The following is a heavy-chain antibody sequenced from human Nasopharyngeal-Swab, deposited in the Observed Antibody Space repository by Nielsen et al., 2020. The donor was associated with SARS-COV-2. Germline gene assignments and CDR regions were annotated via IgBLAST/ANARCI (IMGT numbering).Heavy chain of an antibody. D-gene: IGHD6-19*01. J-gene: IGHJ4*02. V-gene: IGHV4-30-2*01. CDR1: GGSISSGGYS. Sequence: SETLSLTCAVSGGSISSGGYSWSWIRQPPGKGLEWIGYIYHSGSTYYNPSLKSRVTISVDRSKNQFSLKLSSVTAADTAVYYCARSNRDSSGWYGIGWYLDYWGQGTLVTVSS. CDR3: ARSNRDSSGWYGIGWYLDY. CDR2: IYHSGST.